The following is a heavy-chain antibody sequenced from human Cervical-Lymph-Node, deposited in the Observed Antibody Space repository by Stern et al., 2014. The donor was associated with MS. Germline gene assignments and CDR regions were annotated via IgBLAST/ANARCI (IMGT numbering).Heavy chain of an antibody. CDR1: ENTFTGYY. CDR2: INPNSGAT. V-gene: IGHV1-2*02. J-gene: IGHJ4*02. D-gene: IGHD1-26*01. Sequence: VQLVESEAEVKQPGASMKVTCKASENTFTGYYIHWVRQAPGQGLEWMGWINPNSGATNYAQRFQDRVSLTSDTSNTLAYMELDRLTSDDTAVYYCARISLGSGIDYWGQGSLVTVSS. CDR3: ARISLGSGIDY.